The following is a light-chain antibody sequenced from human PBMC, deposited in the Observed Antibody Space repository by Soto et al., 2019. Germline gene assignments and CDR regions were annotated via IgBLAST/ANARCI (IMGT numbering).Light chain of an antibody. Sequence: DIQMTQSPSSLSASVADRVTITCRESQGISNYLAWYQQKPGKVPKVLIYAATTLQSGVPSRFSGSGSATDFTLTISSLQPEDVATYYCQQYNSVLETFGPGTKVDI. CDR1: QGISNY. CDR3: QQYNSVLET. CDR2: AAT. V-gene: IGKV1-27*01. J-gene: IGKJ3*01.